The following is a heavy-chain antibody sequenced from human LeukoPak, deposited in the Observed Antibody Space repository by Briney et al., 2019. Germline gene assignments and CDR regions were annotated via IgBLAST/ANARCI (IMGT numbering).Heavy chain of an antibody. CDR1: GYTFSSYD. V-gene: IGHV1-8*01. CDR3: ARTEYSGSYYFGDY. Sequence: GASVKVSCKASGYTFSSYDINWVRQATGQGLEWMGWKNPNSGRTGFAQKFQGRVTMTTDTSTSTAYMELRSLRSDDTAVYYCARTEYSGSYYFGDYWGQGTLVTVSS. J-gene: IGHJ4*02. CDR2: KNPNSGRT. D-gene: IGHD1-26*01.